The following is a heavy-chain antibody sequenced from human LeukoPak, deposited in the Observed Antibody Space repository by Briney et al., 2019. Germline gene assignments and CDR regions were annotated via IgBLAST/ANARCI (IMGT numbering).Heavy chain of an antibody. D-gene: IGHD5-24*01. CDR3: ANGYNFVFDY. Sequence: GGSLRLSCSASGFTFSSYSIYWVRQAPGKGLEWVSFISSGGGTISYADSVKGRFTISRDNSKNTLYLQMNSLRAEDTAVYYCANGYNFVFDYWGQGTLVTVSS. J-gene: IGHJ4*02. CDR2: ISSGGGTI. CDR1: GFTFSSYS. V-gene: IGHV3-48*01.